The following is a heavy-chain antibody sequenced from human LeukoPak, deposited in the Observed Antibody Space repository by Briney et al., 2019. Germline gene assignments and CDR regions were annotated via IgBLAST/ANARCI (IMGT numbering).Heavy chain of an antibody. V-gene: IGHV3-23*01. Sequence: GGSLRLSCAASGFTFSNYAMSWVRQAPGKGLEWVSAITGSGSGIYYADSMKSRFTISRDNSKNTLYLQINSLRAEDTAVYYCAKWGDYDVLTGYYVSDYWGQGTLVAVSS. J-gene: IGHJ4*02. CDR3: AKWGDYDVLTGYYVSDY. CDR2: ITGSGSGI. D-gene: IGHD3-9*01. CDR1: GFTFSNYA.